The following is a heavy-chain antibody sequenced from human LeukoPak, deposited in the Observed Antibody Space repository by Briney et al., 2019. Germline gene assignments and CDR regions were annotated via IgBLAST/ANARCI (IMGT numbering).Heavy chain of an antibody. D-gene: IGHD3-9*01. J-gene: IGHJ3*02. CDR2: IYYSGST. CDR1: GGSISSSSYY. Sequence: SETLSLTCTVSGGSISSSSYYWGWIRQPPGKGLEWIGSIYYSGSTYYNPSLKSRVTISVDTSKNQFSLKLSSVTAADTAVYYRARLPGPYFDWLLLSDAAFDIWGQGTMVTVSS. V-gene: IGHV4-39*01. CDR3: ARLPGPYFDWLLLSDAAFDI.